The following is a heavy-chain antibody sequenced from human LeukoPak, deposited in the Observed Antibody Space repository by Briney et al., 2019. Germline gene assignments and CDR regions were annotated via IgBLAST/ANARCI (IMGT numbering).Heavy chain of an antibody. CDR1: GFTFSSCA. V-gene: IGHV3-30-3*01. CDR3: ARDSNKRAFDY. Sequence: PGGSLRLSCAASGFTFSSCAMHWVRQAPGKGLEWVAVISYDGSNKYYADSVKGRFTISRDNSKNTLYLQMNSLRAEDTAVYYCARDSNKRAFDYWGQGTLVTVSS. CDR2: ISYDGSNK. J-gene: IGHJ4*02.